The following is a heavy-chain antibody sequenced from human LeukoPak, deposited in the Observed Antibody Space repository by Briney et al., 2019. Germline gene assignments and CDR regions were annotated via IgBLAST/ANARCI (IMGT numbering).Heavy chain of an antibody. V-gene: IGHV3-21*01. J-gene: IGHJ4*02. CDR1: GFTFSSYS. Sequence: PGGSLRLSCAASGFTFSSYSMNWVRQAPGKGLEWVSSISSSSSYIYYADSVKGRFTISRDNAKNSLYLQMNSLRAEDTAVYYCARDPDYGDQVLDYWGQGTLVTVSS. CDR3: ARDPDYGDQVLDY. CDR2: ISSSSSYI. D-gene: IGHD4-17*01.